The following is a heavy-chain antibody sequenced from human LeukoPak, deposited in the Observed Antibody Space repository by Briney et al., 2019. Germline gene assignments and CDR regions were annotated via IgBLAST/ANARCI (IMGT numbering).Heavy chain of an antibody. Sequence: GGSLRLSCAASGFTFSNYAMGWLRQAPGKGLEWVSTISGSGGSTYYADPVKGRFTISRDNSKNTLYLQMNSLRVEDTALYYCAKDGVGPSNINYSDYWGQGTLVTVSS. CDR2: ISGSGGST. CDR1: GFTFSNYA. D-gene: IGHD1-26*01. J-gene: IGHJ4*02. V-gene: IGHV3-23*01. CDR3: AKDGVGPSNINYSDY.